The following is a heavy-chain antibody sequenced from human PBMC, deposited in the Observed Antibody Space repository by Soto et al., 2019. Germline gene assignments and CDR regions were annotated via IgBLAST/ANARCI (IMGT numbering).Heavy chain of an antibody. CDR3: AGGGRYGSGSYPGY. V-gene: IGHV4-31*03. CDR1: GGSISSGGYY. Sequence: QVQLQESGPGLVKPSQTLSLTCTVSGGSISSGGYYWSWIRQHPGKGLEWIGYIYYSESTNYNPSLRSRVTISVDTSKNQFSLKLSSVTAAATAVYYCAGGGRYGSGSYPGYWGQGTLVTVSS. CDR2: IYYSEST. D-gene: IGHD3-10*01. J-gene: IGHJ4*02.